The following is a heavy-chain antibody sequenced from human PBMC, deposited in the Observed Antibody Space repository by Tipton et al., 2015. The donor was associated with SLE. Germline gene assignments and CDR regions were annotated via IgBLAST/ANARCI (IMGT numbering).Heavy chain of an antibody. J-gene: IGHJ4*02. CDR3: ARAIGANYFHF. CDR1: GDSISNNNYY. V-gene: IGHV4-39*07. CDR2: INYSGTT. D-gene: IGHD3-16*01. Sequence: TLSLTCTVSGDSISNNNYYWGWIRQPPGKGLEWIGNINYSGTTYYNPSLKTRVTVSVDASRIQFFLSLTSVTAADTAVYYCARAIGANYFHFWGQGILVTVSS.